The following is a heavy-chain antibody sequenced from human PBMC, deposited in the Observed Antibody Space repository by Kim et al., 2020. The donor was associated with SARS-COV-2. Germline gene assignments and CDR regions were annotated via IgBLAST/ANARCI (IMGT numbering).Heavy chain of an antibody. CDR3: AAAYYYDSSGYYWGGYYFDY. V-gene: IGHV3-30*03. Sequence: GGSLRLSCAASGFTFSSYGMHWVRQAPGKGLEWVAVISYDGSNKYYADSVKGRFTISRDNSKNTLYLQMNSLRAEDTAVYYCAAAYYYDSSGYYWGGYYFDYWGQGTLVTVSS. CDR2: ISYDGSNK. J-gene: IGHJ4*02. D-gene: IGHD3-22*01. CDR1: GFTFSSYG.